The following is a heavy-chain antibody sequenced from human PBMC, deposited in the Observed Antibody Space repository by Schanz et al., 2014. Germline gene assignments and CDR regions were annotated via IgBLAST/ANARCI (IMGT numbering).Heavy chain of an antibody. CDR3: ATAEDASGSYGLPACGV. CDR1: GGTFSKHT. V-gene: IGHV1-69*02. J-gene: IGHJ6*02. CDR2: IIPMVGIA. D-gene: IGHD3-10*01. Sequence: QVQLVQSGAEVKKPGSSVKVSCKASGGTFSKHTISWVRQAPGQGLEWMGRIIPMVGIANYAQKFQGRVTITADKSTSTAYMELSSLRSQDTAVYYCATAEDASGSYGLPACGVWGQGTTVIVSS.